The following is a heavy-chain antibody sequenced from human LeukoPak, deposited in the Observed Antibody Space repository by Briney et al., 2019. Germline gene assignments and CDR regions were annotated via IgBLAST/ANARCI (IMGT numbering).Heavy chain of an antibody. CDR1: GFTFSSYS. D-gene: IGHD6-13*01. V-gene: IGHV3-21*03. CDR3: TTDFKPGYTGV. Sequence: GGSLRLSCAASGFTFSSYSMNWVRQAPGKGLEWVSSISSSSSYIYYADSVKGRFTISRGDSKNTLYLQMNSLKTEDTAVYYCTTDFKPGYTGVWGQGTMVTVSS. CDR2: ISSSSSYI. J-gene: IGHJ3*01.